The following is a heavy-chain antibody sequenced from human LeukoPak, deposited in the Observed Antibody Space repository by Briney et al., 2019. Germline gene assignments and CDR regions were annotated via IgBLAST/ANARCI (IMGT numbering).Heavy chain of an antibody. CDR1: GGSISSYY. CDR3: ARGLGTYNWFDP. Sequence: PSETLSLTCTVSGGSISSYYWSWIRQPPGKGLEWIGSIYYSGSTYYNPSLKSRVTISVDTSKNQFSLKLSSVTAADTAVYYCARGLGTYNWFDPWGQGTLVTVSS. J-gene: IGHJ5*02. CDR2: IYYSGST. V-gene: IGHV4-59*12. D-gene: IGHD5-12*01.